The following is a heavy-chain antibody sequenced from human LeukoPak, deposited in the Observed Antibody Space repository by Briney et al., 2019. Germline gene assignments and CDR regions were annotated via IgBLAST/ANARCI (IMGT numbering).Heavy chain of an antibody. D-gene: IGHD6-19*01. Sequence: SETLSLTCTVSGGSISSYYWNWIRQPPGKGLEWIGNIYYSGSTNYNPSLKSRVTISADTSKNQFSLRLSFVTAADTTVYYCASNKGQWLFSDWGQGTLVTVSS. CDR1: GGSISSYY. V-gene: IGHV4-59*08. J-gene: IGHJ4*02. CDR3: ASNKGQWLFSD. CDR2: IYYSGST.